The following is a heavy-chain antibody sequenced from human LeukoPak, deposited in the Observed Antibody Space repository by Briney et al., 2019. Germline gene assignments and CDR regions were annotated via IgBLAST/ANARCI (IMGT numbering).Heavy chain of an antibody. D-gene: IGHD3-22*01. J-gene: IGHJ3*02. CDR1: GFTFSHYN. Sequence: GGSLRLSCAASGFTFSHYNMNWVRQAPGRGLEWVSYISSTSNTIYYADSVKGRFTISRDNAKNSLYLQMNSLRSEDTAVYYCARVSDYYDSSGYLEDAFDIWGQGTMVTVSS. CDR2: ISSTSNTI. CDR3: ARVSDYYDSSGYLEDAFDI. V-gene: IGHV3-48*01.